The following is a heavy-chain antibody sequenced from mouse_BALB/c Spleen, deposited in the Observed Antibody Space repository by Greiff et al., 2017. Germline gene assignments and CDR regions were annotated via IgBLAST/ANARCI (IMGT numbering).Heavy chain of an antibody. Sequence: EVQGVESGGGLVQPGGSRKLSCAASGFTFSSFGMHWVRQAPEKGLEWVAYISSGSSTIYYADTVKGRFTISRDNPKNTLFLQMTSLRSEDTAMYYCARSYGYDGWFAYWGQGTLVTVSA. CDR1: GFTFSSFG. CDR3: ARSYGYDGWFAY. CDR2: ISSGSSTI. V-gene: IGHV5-17*02. D-gene: IGHD2-2*01. J-gene: IGHJ3*01.